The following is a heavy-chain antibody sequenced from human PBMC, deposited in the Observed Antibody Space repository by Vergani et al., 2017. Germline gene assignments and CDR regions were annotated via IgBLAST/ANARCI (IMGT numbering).Heavy chain of an antibody. V-gene: IGHV1-8*01. D-gene: IGHD6-6*01. CDR3: ARGRISGSSRPRKHYYYYMDV. CDR1: GYTFTSYD. Sequence: QVQLVQSGAEVKKPGASVKVSCKASGYTFTSYDINWVRQATGQGLEWMVWMNPNSGNTGYAQKFQGRVTMTRNTSISTAYMELSSLRSEDTAVYYCARGRISGSSRPRKHYYYYMDVWGKGTTVTVSS. J-gene: IGHJ6*03. CDR2: MNPNSGNT.